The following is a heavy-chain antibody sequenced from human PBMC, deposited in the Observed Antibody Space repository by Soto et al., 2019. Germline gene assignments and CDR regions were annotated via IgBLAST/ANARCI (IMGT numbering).Heavy chain of an antibody. V-gene: IGHV4-4*02. Sequence: QVQLQESGPGLVKPSGTLSLTCAVSGGSLSSSNWWTWVRQPPGKGLEWIGEIHHSGSTNYNPSLKSRVTISVDKSKSQCSLKLGSVTAADTAVYYCARGVGYSSSLYFGMDVWGQGTTVTVSS. CDR2: IHHSGST. D-gene: IGHD6-13*01. CDR3: ARGVGYSSSLYFGMDV. CDR1: GGSLSSSNW. J-gene: IGHJ6*02.